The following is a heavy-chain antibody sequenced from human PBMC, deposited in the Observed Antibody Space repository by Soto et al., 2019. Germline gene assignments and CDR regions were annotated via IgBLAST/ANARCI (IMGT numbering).Heavy chain of an antibody. CDR3: ARVFCSGGSCSFDY. J-gene: IGHJ4*02. CDR2: IYYSGST. V-gene: IGHV4-59*01. D-gene: IGHD2-15*01. Sequence: SETLSLTCTVSGGSISSYYWSWIRQPPGKGLEWIGYIYYSGSTNYNPSLKSRVTISIDTSKNQFTLKLSSVNAADTALYYCARVFCSGGSCSFDYWGQGTLVTVSS. CDR1: GGSISSYY.